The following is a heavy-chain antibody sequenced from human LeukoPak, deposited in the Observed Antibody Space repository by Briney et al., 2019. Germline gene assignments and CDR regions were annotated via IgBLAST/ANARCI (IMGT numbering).Heavy chain of an antibody. Sequence: SETLSLTCTVSGGSISSYYWSWIRQPAGKGLEWIGRINTSGSTNYNPSLKSRVTMSVDTSKNQFSLKLSSVTAADTAVYYCAREAAVAGSYDYWGQGTLVTVSS. CDR2: INTSGST. V-gene: IGHV4-4*07. D-gene: IGHD6-19*01. CDR1: GGSISSYY. J-gene: IGHJ4*02. CDR3: AREAAVAGSYDY.